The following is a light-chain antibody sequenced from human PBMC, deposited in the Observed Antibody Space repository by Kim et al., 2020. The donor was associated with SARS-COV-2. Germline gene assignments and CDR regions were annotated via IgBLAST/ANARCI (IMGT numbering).Light chain of an antibody. CDR3: QQANSFPWT. CDR2: PAS. Sequence: ASVGDRVTITCRASHGIYSYLAWYQQKPGKAPKLLIYPASSLQSGVPSRLIGSASGTDFTLTISSLQPEDFATYYCQQANSFPWTFGQGTKVDIK. CDR1: HGIYSY. V-gene: IGKV1-12*01. J-gene: IGKJ1*01.